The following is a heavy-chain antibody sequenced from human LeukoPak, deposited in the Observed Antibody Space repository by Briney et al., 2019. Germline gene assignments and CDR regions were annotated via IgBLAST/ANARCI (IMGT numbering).Heavy chain of an antibody. J-gene: IGHJ6*02. CDR2: IGAYNGNT. CDR3: ARAVPYSSSWPPSYGMDV. Sequence: ASVKVSCKASGYTFKNYGITWVRQAPGQGLEWMGWIGAYNGNTNYAQKLQGRVTMTTDTSTSTAYMELRSLRSDDTAVYYCARAVPYSSSWPPSYGMDVWGQGTTVTVSS. CDR1: GYTFKNYG. V-gene: IGHV1-18*01. D-gene: IGHD6-13*01.